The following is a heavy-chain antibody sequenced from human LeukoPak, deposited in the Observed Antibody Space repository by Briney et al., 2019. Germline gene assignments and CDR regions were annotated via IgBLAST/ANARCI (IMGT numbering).Heavy chain of an antibody. CDR3: ARALTGTFDY. D-gene: IGHD1-7*01. J-gene: IGHJ4*02. CDR2: INHSGST. Sequence: PSETLSLTCAVYGGSFSGYYWSWIRQPPGKGLEWIGEINHSGSTNYNPSLKSRVTISVDTSKNQFSLKLSSVTAADMAVYYCARALTGTFDYWGQGTLVTVSS. V-gene: IGHV4-34*01. CDR1: GGSFSGYY.